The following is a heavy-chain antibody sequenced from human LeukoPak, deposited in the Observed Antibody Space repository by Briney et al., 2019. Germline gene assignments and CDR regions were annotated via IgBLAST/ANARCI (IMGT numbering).Heavy chain of an antibody. CDR2: INHSGST. J-gene: IGHJ3*02. Sequence: PSETLSLTCAVYGGSFGGYYWSWIRQPPGEGLEWIGEINHSGSTNYNPSLKSRVTISVDTSKNQFSLKLSSVTAADTAVYYCARARAPVTRISSFDIWGQGTMVTVSS. D-gene: IGHD4-17*01. V-gene: IGHV4-34*01. CDR3: ARARAPVTRISSFDI. CDR1: GGSFGGYY.